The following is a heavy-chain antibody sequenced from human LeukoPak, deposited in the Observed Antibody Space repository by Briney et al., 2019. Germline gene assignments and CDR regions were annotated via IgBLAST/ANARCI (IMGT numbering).Heavy chain of an antibody. CDR2: IYYSGST. CDR3: ARGPTVTIFDY. J-gene: IGHJ4*02. CDR1: GGSISSYY. Sequence: SETLSLACTVSGGSISSYYWSWIRQPPGKGLEWNGYIYYSGSTNYNPSLKSRVTISVDTSKNQFSLKLSSVTAADTAVYYCARGPTVTIFDYWGQGTLVTVSS. D-gene: IGHD4-17*01. V-gene: IGHV4-59*01.